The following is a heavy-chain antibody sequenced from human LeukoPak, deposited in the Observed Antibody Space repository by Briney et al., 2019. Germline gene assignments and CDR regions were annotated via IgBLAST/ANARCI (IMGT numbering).Heavy chain of an antibody. CDR1: GFTFSSYA. J-gene: IGHJ4*02. CDR2: ISGSGGST. CDR3: SSTSLAWAGFDY. Sequence: GGSLRLSCAASGFTFSSYAMSWVRQAPGKGPEWVSAISGSGGSTYYADSVKGRFSISRDNSKNTLYLQMNSLRAEDTAVYYCSSTSLAWAGFDYWGQGTLVTVSS. V-gene: IGHV3-23*01. D-gene: IGHD2-2*01.